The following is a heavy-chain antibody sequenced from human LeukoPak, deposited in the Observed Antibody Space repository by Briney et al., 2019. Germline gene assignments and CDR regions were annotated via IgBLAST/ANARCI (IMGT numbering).Heavy chain of an antibody. CDR3: ASSKRIGPFNWGSNWFDP. Sequence: SETLSLTCTVSGGSISSSSYYWGWIRQPPGKGLEWIGSIYYSRSTYYNPSLKSRVTISVDTSKNQFSLKLSSVTAADTAVYYCASSKRIGPFNWGSNWFDPWGQGTLVTVSS. J-gene: IGHJ5*02. CDR2: IYYSRST. CDR1: GGSISSSSYY. V-gene: IGHV4-39*07. D-gene: IGHD7-27*01.